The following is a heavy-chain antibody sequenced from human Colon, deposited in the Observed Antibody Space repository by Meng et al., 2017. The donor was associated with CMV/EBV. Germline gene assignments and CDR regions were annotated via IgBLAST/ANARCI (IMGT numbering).Heavy chain of an antibody. V-gene: IGHV3-64*02. CDR3: ARALVVRGVMDY. CDR2: ISSNGGST. D-gene: IGHD3-10*01. CDR1: GFTFSSYA. J-gene: IGHJ4*02. Sequence: GESLKISCAASGFTFSSYAMHWVRQAPGKGLEYVSAISSNGGSTYYADSVKGRFTISRDNSKNTLYLQMGSLRADDMAVYYCARALVVRGVMDYWGQGTLVTVSS.